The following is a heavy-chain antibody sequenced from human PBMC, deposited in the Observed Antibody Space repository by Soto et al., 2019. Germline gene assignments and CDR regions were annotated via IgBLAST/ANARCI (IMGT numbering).Heavy chain of an antibody. Sequence: PSETLSLTCTVSGGSISSYYWSWIRQPPGKGLEWIGYIYYSGSTNYNPSLKSRVTISVDTSKNQFSLKLSSVTAADTAVYYCARELIRRWLQLGYFDYWGQGTLVTVSS. CDR3: ARELIRRWLQLGYFDY. D-gene: IGHD5-12*01. J-gene: IGHJ4*02. CDR2: IYYSGST. V-gene: IGHV4-59*12. CDR1: GGSISSYY.